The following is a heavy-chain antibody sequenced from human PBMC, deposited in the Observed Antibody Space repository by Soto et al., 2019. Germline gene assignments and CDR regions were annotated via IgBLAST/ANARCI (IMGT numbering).Heavy chain of an antibody. V-gene: IGHV3-48*01. J-gene: IGHJ4*02. CDR2: ISSSSSTI. CDR1: GFTFSSYS. D-gene: IGHD3-16*01. CDR3: ARAIFGGGWYYFDY. Sequence: ESGGGLVQPGGSLRLSCAASGFTFSSYSMNWVRQAPGKGLEWVSYISSSSSTIYYADSVKGRFTISRDNAKNSLYLQMNSLRAEDTAVYYCARAIFGGGWYYFDYWGQGTLVTVSS.